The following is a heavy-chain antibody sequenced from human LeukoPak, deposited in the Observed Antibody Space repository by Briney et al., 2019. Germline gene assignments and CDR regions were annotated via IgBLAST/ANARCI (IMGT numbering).Heavy chain of an antibody. V-gene: IGHV1-69*13. J-gene: IGHJ4*02. CDR1: GGTFSSYA. Sequence: ASVKVSCEASGGTFSSYAISWVRQAPGQGLEWMGEIIPIFGTANYAQKFQGRVSITADESTSTAYMELSSLRSEDTAVYYCARGCTSTSCYFDYWGQGTLVTVSS. CDR2: IIPIFGTA. CDR3: ARGCTSTSCYFDY. D-gene: IGHD2-2*01.